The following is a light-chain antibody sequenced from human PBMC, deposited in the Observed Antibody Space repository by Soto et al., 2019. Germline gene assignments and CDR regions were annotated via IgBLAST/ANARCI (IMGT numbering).Light chain of an antibody. CDR3: SPYTSSSTLCV. J-gene: IGLJ1*01. V-gene: IGLV2-14*01. Sequence: QSVLTQPASVSGSPGHSITISCTGTSSDVGGYNYVSWYQQHPGKAPKLMIYDVSNRPSGVSNRFSGSKSGNTASLTISGLQAEDEADYYCSPYTSSSTLCVFGTGTKVTVL. CDR2: DVS. CDR1: SSDVGGYNY.